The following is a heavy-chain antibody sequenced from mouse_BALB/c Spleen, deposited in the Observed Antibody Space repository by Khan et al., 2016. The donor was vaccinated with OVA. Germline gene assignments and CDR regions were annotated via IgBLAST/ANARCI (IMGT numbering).Heavy chain of an antibody. Sequence: QVQLKESGAELVRPGASVKLSCKTSGYIFTNYWIHWVKQRPGQGLEWIARIFPGTDNTYYSEKLKDRATLTADKSSSTAYMQLSSLKSEDSAVYFCPREESLYYFDYWGQGTTLTVSS. V-gene: IGHV1-76*01. J-gene: IGHJ2*01. CDR3: PREESLYYFDY. D-gene: IGHD6-2*01. CDR2: IFPGTDNT. CDR1: GYIFTNYW.